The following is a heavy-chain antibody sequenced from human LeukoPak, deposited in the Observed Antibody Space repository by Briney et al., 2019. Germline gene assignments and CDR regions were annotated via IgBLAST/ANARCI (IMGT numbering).Heavy chain of an antibody. D-gene: IGHD3-3*01. CDR1: GGSISSYY. V-gene: IGHV4-4*09. CDR2: IYTSGST. J-gene: IGHJ5*02. CDR3: ARTRIFDWFDP. Sequence: SETLSLTCTVSGGSISSYYWSWIRQPPGKGLEWIGYIYTSGSTNYNPSLKSRVTISVDTSKNQFSLKLSSVTAADTAVYYCARTRIFDWFDPWGQGTLVTVSP.